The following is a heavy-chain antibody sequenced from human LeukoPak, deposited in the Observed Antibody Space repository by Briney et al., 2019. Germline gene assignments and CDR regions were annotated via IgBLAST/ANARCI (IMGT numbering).Heavy chain of an antibody. Sequence: GGSLRLSCAASGFTFSSYAMSWVRQAPGKGLEWVSAISGSGGSTYYADSVKGRFTISRENAKSSLYLQLNILRAEDTAVYYCVREGLLVEPAAYYFDLWGQGTLVTVSS. D-gene: IGHD2-2*01. CDR1: GFTFSSYA. J-gene: IGHJ4*02. CDR3: VREGLLVEPAAYYFDL. CDR2: ISGSGGST. V-gene: IGHV3-23*01.